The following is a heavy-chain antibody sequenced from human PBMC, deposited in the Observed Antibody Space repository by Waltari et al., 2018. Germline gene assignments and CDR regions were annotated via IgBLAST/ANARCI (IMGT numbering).Heavy chain of an antibody. V-gene: IGHV3-30*04. J-gene: IGHJ6*02. Sequence: QVQLVESGGGVVKPGRSLRLSCAASELTFSSYAMHWVRQAPGKGLEWVAVISYNGRNIYYVDSVKGRFTIARDNSKKMLYLQMNSLRAEDTAVYYCARDYCDRTYCHGMDVWGQGTTVTVSS. CDR3: ARDYCDRTYCHGMDV. CDR2: ISYNGRNI. CDR1: ELTFSSYA. D-gene: IGHD3-22*01.